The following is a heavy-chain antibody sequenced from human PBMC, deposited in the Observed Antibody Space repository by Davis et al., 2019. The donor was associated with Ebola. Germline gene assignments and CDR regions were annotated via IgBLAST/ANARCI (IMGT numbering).Heavy chain of an antibody. D-gene: IGHD3-3*01. CDR1: GFTVRSNY. CDR3: ALYVFWSGFRGYFQR. Sequence: GGSLRPSCVVPGFTVRSNYMSWVRQAPGKGLEWVSLVYSGGSTYYTDSVKGRFTISRHNSKTTLYLQMNSLRAEDTAVYYCALYVFWSGFRGYFQRWGQGVLVTVSS. V-gene: IGHV3-53*04. J-gene: IGHJ1*01. CDR2: VYSGGST.